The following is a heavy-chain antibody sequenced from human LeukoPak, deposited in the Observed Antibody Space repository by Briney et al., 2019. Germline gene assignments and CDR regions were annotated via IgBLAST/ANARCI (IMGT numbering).Heavy chain of an antibody. V-gene: IGHV3-9*03. CDR2: ISWNSGSI. CDR3: AKGSVTAVTSTAIDY. D-gene: IGHD4-17*01. CDR1: GFTFDDYA. J-gene: IGHJ4*02. Sequence: PGRSLRLSCAASGFTFDDYAMHWVRQAPGKGLEWVSGISWNSGSIGYADSVKGRFTISRDNAKNSLYLQMNSLRAEDMALYYCAKGSVTAVTSTAIDYWGQGTLVTVSS.